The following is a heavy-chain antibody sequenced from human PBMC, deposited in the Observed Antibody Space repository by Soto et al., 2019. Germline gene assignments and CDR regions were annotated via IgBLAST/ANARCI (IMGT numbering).Heavy chain of an antibody. V-gene: IGHV3-23*01. Sequence: EVQLLESGGGLVQPGGSLRLSCAASGFTFSSYAMSWVRQAPGKGLDWVSAISVSVGSTYYADSVKGRFTISRDSSKNTLYLQMNSLRAEDTAVYYCAKVERAVAGIIDWGQGTLVTVSS. CDR1: GFTFSSYA. J-gene: IGHJ4*02. D-gene: IGHD6-19*01. CDR3: AKVERAVAGIID. CDR2: ISVSVGST.